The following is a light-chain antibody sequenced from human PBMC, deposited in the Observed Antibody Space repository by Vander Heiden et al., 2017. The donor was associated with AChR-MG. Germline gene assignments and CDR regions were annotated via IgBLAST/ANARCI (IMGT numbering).Light chain of an antibody. Sequence: AIPITQSPSSLSASTGDRVTIPCRASQGISSYLAWYKQKPGKAPKLLIYAASTLQSGVPARFSGSGSGTDFTLTISCLQSEDFATYYCQQYYSYPRLTFGGGTKVEIK. CDR3: QQYYSYPRLT. CDR2: AAS. V-gene: IGKV1-8*01. CDR1: QGISSY. J-gene: IGKJ4*01.